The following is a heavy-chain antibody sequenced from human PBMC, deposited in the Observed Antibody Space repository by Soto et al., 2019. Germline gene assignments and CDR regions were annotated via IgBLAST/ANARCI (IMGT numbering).Heavy chain of an antibody. CDR2: ISSSSSYI. V-gene: IGHV3-21*01. Sequence: EVQLVESGGGLVKPGGSLRLSCAASGFTFSSYSMNWVRQAPGKGLEWVSSISSSSSYIYYADSVKGRFIISRDNAXXXLXXQMNSLRAEDTAVYYCARDQLSSSWDYYYYYGMDVWGQGTTVTVSS. CDR3: ARDQLSSSWDYYYYYGMDV. D-gene: IGHD6-13*01. CDR1: GFTFSSYS. J-gene: IGHJ6*02.